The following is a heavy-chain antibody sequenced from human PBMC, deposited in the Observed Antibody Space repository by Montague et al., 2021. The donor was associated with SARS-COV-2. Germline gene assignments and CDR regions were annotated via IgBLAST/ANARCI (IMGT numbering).Heavy chain of an antibody. CDR1: GFTFSDFY. CDR2: ITGTNNGI. Sequence: SLRLSCAGSGFTFSDFYLNWVRQAPGKGLEWLSFITGTNNGIRYSDSVKGRFTVSRDNAHSSVYLHLDSLTAEDTAVYYCVRSLFYGSGGYFDFWGQGTLVAVSS. CDR3: VRSLFYGSGGYFDF. J-gene: IGHJ4*02. D-gene: IGHD3-10*01. V-gene: IGHV3-11*03.